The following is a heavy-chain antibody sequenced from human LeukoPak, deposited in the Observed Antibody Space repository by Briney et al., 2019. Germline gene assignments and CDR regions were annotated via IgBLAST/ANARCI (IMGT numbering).Heavy chain of an antibody. Sequence: GGSLRLSCAASGFSFSSYGMHWVRQAPGKGLEWLTVISYDGNTIYYADSVKGRFTISRDNSKNTLYLQMNSLRIEDTAVYYCARDRRCSSTSCYYFDYWGQGTLVTVSS. V-gene: IGHV3-30*03. CDR2: ISYDGNTI. J-gene: IGHJ4*02. CDR1: GFSFSSYG. CDR3: ARDRRCSSTSCYYFDY. D-gene: IGHD2-2*01.